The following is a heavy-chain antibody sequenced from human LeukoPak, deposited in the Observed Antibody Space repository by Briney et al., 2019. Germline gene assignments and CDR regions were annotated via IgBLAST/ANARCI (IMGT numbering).Heavy chain of an antibody. CDR2: IYYSGST. D-gene: IGHD6-13*01. CDR3: ARLSVGAAAGESDY. J-gene: IGHJ4*02. Sequence: PSETLSLTCTASGGSISSYYWSWIRQPPGKGLEWIGYIYYSGSTNYNPSLKSRVTISVDTSKNQFPLKLSSVTAADTAVYYCARLSVGAAAGESDYWGQGTLVTVSS. CDR1: GGSISSYY. V-gene: IGHV4-59*08.